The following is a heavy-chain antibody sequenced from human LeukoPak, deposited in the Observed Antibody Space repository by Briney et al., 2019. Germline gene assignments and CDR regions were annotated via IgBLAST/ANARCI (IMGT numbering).Heavy chain of an antibody. D-gene: IGHD3-22*01. V-gene: IGHV4-59*01. CDR2: IYYSGST. J-gene: IGHJ1*01. Sequence: SETLSLTCTVSGGSISSYYWSWIRQPPGKGLEWIGYIYYSGSTNYNPSLKSRVTISVDTSKNQFSLKLSSVTAADTAVYYCARDCRGYYDSSGYPDRSCFQHWGQGTLVTVSS. CDR3: ARDCRGYYDSSGYPDRSCFQH. CDR1: GGSISSYY.